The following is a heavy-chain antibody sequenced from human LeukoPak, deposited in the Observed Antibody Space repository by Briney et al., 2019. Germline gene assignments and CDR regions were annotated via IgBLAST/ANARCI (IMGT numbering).Heavy chain of an antibody. CDR2: ISAYNGNT. CDR3: ARGVGDFWSGLNWFDP. D-gene: IGHD3-3*01. V-gene: IGHV1-18*01. J-gene: IGHJ5*02. Sequence: ASVKVSCKASGYTFTSYGISWVRQAPGQGLEWMGWISAYNGNTNYAQKLQGRVTMTTDTSTSTAYMELRSLRSDDTAVYYCARGVGDFWSGLNWFDPWGQGTLVTVSS. CDR1: GYTFTSYG.